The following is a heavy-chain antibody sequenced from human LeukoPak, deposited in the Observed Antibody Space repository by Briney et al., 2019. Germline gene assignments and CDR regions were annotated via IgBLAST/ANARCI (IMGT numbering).Heavy chain of an antibody. D-gene: IGHD4-23*01. CDR2: INPSGGST. Sequence: ASVKGSCKASGYTFTSYYMHCVLQAPVQGLEWMGIINPSGGSTSYAQKFQGRVTMTRDMSTSTVYMELSSLRSEDTAVYYCARGAYGGTNWFDPWGQGTLVTVSS. CDR3: ARGAYGGTNWFDP. V-gene: IGHV1-46*01. J-gene: IGHJ5*02. CDR1: GYTFTSYY.